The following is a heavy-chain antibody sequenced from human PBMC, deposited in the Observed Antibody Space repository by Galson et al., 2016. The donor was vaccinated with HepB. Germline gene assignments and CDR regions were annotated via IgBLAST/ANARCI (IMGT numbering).Heavy chain of an antibody. CDR3: ARVDTAMVIPGQFDY. V-gene: IGHV3-74*01. CDR2: INSDESII. Sequence: SLRLSCAASGFTFSNYWMYWVRQAPGKGLVWVSRINSDESIIYYADDVKGRFSISRDNAKDTLYLQMNSLRVEDTAVYYCARVDTAMVIPGQFDYWGQGTLVTVSS. J-gene: IGHJ4*02. D-gene: IGHD5-18*01. CDR1: GFTFSNYW.